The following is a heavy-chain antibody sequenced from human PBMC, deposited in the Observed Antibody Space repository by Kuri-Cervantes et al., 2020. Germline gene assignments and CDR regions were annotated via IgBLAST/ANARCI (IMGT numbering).Heavy chain of an antibody. CDR1: GGSISSYY. Sequence: GSLRLSCSVSGGSISSYYWNWIRQSPGKGLEWIGLIFDSGATHYNPSLKSRATISVDTSKNQFSLKLSSVTAADTAVYYCARVDRAMRVRGGNGGYWGQGTLVTVSS. CDR2: IFDSGAT. CDR3: ARVDRAMRVRGGNGGY. D-gene: IGHD3-10*01. J-gene: IGHJ4*02. V-gene: IGHV4-59*12.